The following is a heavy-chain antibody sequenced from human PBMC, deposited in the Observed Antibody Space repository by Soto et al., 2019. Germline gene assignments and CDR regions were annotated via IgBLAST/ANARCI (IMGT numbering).Heavy chain of an antibody. CDR1: GDSISSYF. D-gene: IGHD2-2*01. CDR2: IYDSGNT. V-gene: IGHV4-59*03. CDR3: VSSRAAIYGDAFDV. J-gene: IGHJ3*01. Sequence: VQLQESGPGLVKPSETLSLTCSVSGDSISSYFRNWIRQPPGKGLEWIGCIYDSGNTDYNPSLKSRFTMSLSTSKNQFSLNLSSVTAADTAVYYCVSSRAAIYGDAFDVWGQGTMVTVSS.